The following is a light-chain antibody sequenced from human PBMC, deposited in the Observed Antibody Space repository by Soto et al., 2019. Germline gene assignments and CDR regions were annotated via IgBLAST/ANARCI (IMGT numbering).Light chain of an antibody. V-gene: IGKV3-15*01. CDR2: GAT. J-gene: IGKJ1*01. Sequence: EIVMTQSPATLSVSPVERATLSGRASQSVSSNLAWYQQKPGQAPRLLIHGATTRATGIPARFSGSGSGTEFTLTISSLQSEDFAVYYCQQYNNWPRTFGQGTKVDIK. CDR3: QQYNNWPRT. CDR1: QSVSSN.